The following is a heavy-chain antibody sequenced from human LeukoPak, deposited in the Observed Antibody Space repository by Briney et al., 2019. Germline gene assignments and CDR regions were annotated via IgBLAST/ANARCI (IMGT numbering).Heavy chain of an antibody. D-gene: IGHD3-16*01. CDR2: IYSAGNT. CDR1: GFTFSSYS. J-gene: IGHJ4*02. V-gene: IGHV3-53*01. Sequence: GGSLRLSCAASGFTFSSYSMNWVRQAPGKGLEWVSFIYSAGNTHYSDSVKGRFTISIDNSKNTLYLQMNSLRAEDTAVYYCARRAGAYTHPYDYWGQGTLVTVSS. CDR3: ARRAGAYTHPYDY.